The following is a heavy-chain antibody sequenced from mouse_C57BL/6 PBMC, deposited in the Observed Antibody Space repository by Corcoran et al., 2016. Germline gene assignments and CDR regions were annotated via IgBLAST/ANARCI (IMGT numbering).Heavy chain of an antibody. D-gene: IGHD1-1*01. V-gene: IGHV1-26*01. CDR2: INPNNGGT. CDR3: ARGYYGSTYAMDY. J-gene: IGHJ4*01. CDR1: GYTFTDYY. Sequence: EVQLQQSGPELVKPGASVKISCKASGYTFTDYYMNWVKQSHGKSLEWIGDINPNNGGTSYNQKFTGKATLTVDKSSSTAYMELRSLTSEDSAVYYCARGYYGSTYAMDYWGQGTSVTVSS.